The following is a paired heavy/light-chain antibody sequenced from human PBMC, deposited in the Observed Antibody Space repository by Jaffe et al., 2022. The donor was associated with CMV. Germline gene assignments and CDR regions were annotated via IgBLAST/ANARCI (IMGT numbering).Light chain of an antibody. CDR2: DAS. J-gene: IGKJ4*01. CDR3: QQRSNWPIT. Sequence: EIVLTQSPATLSLSPGERATLSCRASQSVSSYLAWYQQKPGQAPRLLIYDASNRATGIPARFSGSGSGTDFTLTISSLEPEDFAVYYCQQRSNWPITFGGGTKVEIK. CDR1: QSVSSY. V-gene: IGKV3-11*01.
Heavy chain of an antibody. V-gene: IGHV3-48*03. Sequence: EVQLVESGGGLVQPGGSLRLSCAASGFTFSSYEMNWVRQAPGKGLEWVSYISSSGSTIYYADSVKGRFTISRDNAKNSLYLQMNSLRAEDTAVYYCARAHYDFWSGYFGGFDYWGQGTLVTVSS. D-gene: IGHD3-3*01. CDR1: GFTFSSYE. J-gene: IGHJ4*02. CDR2: ISSSGSTI. CDR3: ARAHYDFWSGYFGGFDY.